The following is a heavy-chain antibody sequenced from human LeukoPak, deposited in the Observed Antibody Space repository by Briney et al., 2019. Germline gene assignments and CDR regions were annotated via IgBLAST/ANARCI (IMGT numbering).Heavy chain of an antibody. CDR2: IKQDGSER. D-gene: IGHD1-7*01. J-gene: IGHJ4*02. CDR3: ARGWNYAFRFDY. V-gene: IGHV3-7*01. Sequence: GGSLRLSCAASGFTFSDYWMTWVRQAPGKGLEWVAHIKQDGSERYYGDSVKGRFTISRDNAKDLVYLQMNSLGAEDTAVYYCARGWNYAFRFDYWGQGTLVTVSS. CDR1: GFTFSDYW.